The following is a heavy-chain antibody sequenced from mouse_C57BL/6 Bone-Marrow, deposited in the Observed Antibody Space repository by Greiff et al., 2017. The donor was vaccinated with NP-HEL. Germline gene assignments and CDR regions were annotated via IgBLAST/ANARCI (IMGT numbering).Heavy chain of an antibody. Sequence: EVMLVESGGGLVKPGGSLKLSCAASGFTFSSYTMSWVRQTPEKRLEWVATISGGGGNTYYPDSVKGRFTISRDNAKNTLYLQMSSLRSEDTALYYCARHDHYYGSSYNYFDYWGQGTTLTVSS. D-gene: IGHD1-1*01. J-gene: IGHJ2*01. CDR1: GFTFSSYT. V-gene: IGHV5-9*01. CDR3: ARHDHYYGSSYNYFDY. CDR2: ISGGGGNT.